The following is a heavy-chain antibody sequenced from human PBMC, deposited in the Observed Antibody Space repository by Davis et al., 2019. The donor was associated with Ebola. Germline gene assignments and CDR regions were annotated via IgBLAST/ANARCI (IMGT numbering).Heavy chain of an antibody. V-gene: IGHV3-48*03. CDR1: GFTFSSYE. CDR3: ASSLRYFDWLLNY. D-gene: IGHD3-9*01. CDR2: ISSGGST. Sequence: GESLKISCAASGFTFSSYEMNWVRQAPGKGLEWVSYISSGGSTYYADSVKGRFTISRDNSKNTLYLQMNSLRAEDTAVYYCASSLRYFDWLLNYWGQGTLVTVSS. J-gene: IGHJ4*02.